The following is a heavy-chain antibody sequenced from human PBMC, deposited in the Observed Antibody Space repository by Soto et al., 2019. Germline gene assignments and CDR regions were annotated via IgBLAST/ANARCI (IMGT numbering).Heavy chain of an antibody. CDR3: ASPSLLYGDYVGSDAFDI. V-gene: IGHV3-21*01. Sequence: EVQLVESGGGLVKPGGSLRLSCAASGFTFSSYSMNWVRQAPGKGLEWVSSISSSSSYIYYADSVKGRFTISRDNAKNSLYLQMNSVRAEDTAVYYCASPSLLYGDYVGSDAFDIWGQGTMVTVSS. D-gene: IGHD4-17*01. CDR2: ISSSSSYI. CDR1: GFTFSSYS. J-gene: IGHJ3*02.